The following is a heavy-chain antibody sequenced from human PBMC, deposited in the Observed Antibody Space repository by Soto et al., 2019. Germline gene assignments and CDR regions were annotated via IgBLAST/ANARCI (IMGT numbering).Heavy chain of an antibody. V-gene: IGHV4-61*01. CDR2: IYYSGST. Sequence: SETVSLTCTVSGGSVSSGSYYWSWIRQPPAKGVQWIGYIYYSGSTNYNPSLKSRVTISVDTSKNQSSLKLSSVTAGDTAVYFCARNQNYYGSGSYLDYYYGMDVSGQGTTVTVSS. CDR3: ARNQNYYGSGSYLDYYYGMDV. J-gene: IGHJ6*02. D-gene: IGHD3-10*01. CDR1: GGSVSSGSYY.